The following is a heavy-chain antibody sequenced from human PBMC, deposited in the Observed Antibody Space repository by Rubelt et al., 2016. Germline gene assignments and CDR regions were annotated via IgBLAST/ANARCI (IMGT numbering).Heavy chain of an antibody. D-gene: IGHD3-10*01. J-gene: IGHJ4*02. CDR3: AREVFYGSGNALAY. V-gene: IGHV3-23*01. CDR2: ISGSGGST. CDR1: GFTFSSYA. Sequence: SRGGLVQPGGSLRVSCAASGFTFSSYAMSWVRQAPGKGLEWVSAISGSGGSTYYADSVKGRFTISRDNSKNTLYLQMNSLRAEDTAVYYCAREVFYGSGNALAYWGQGALVTVSS.